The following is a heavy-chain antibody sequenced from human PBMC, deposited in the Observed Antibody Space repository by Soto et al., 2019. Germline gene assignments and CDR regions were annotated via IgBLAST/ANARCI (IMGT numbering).Heavy chain of an antibody. J-gene: IGHJ5*02. D-gene: IGHD2-15*01. CDR3: ARDYRYCSGGSCYSFWFDP. Sequence: GSTYYNPSLKSRVTISVDTSKNQISLKLSSVTAADTAVYYCARDYRYCSGGSCYSFWFDPWGQGTLVTVSS. CDR2: GST. V-gene: IGHV4-31*02.